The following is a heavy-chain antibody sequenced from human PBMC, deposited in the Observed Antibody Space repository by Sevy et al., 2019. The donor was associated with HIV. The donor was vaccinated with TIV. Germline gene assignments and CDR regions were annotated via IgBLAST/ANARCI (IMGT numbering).Heavy chain of an antibody. D-gene: IGHD2-15*01. CDR1: GFIFSSYG. CDR3: ANDGASCTTGSCSRYPFSNWFDP. V-gene: IGHV3-30*18. CDR2: ISFDGSHE. Sequence: GGSLRLSCVASGFIFSSYGMHWVRQAPGKGLEWVAVISFDGSHEFYADSVKARFTISRDESKNTIYLQMNSLNNEDTAGYYCANDGASCTTGSCSRYPFSNWFDPWGQGTRVTVSS. J-gene: IGHJ5*02.